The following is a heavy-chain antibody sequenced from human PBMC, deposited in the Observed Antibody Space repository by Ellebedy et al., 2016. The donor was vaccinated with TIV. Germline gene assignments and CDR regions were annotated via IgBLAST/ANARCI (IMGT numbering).Heavy chain of an antibody. CDR2: IRQEGDEI. J-gene: IGHJ5*02. D-gene: IGHD4-17*01. CDR1: GFNFRSYW. CDR3: ARRASYGDYAVQVNPWFDP. Sequence: GESLKISCAASGFNFRSYWMTWVRQAPGKGLEWVAKIRQEGDEIYYVESVKGRFTISRDKAKNSLFLQMNSRRVEDTAVYYCARRASYGDYAVQVNPWFDPWGQGTLVTVSS. V-gene: IGHV3-7*01.